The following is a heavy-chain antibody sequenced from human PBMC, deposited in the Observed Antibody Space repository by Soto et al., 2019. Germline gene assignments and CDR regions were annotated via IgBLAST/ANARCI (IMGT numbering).Heavy chain of an antibody. V-gene: IGHV3-15*07. D-gene: IGHD3-10*01. Sequence: EVQLVESGGGLVKPGGSLRLSCAASGFTFSNSWMNWVRQAPGKGLEWVGRIKSKTDGGTTDYAAPVKGRFTISRDDSKNTLSLQMNSLKTEDTAVYYCTTLYGSGSFYYYYYGMDVWGQGTTVTVSS. CDR1: GFTFSNSW. J-gene: IGHJ6*02. CDR2: IKSKTDGGTT. CDR3: TTLYGSGSFYYYYYGMDV.